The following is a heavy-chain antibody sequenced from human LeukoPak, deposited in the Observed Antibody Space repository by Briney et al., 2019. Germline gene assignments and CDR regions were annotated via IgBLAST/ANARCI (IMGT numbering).Heavy chain of an antibody. J-gene: IGHJ4*02. CDR3: ARGGLYSFDY. CDR2: ISSTNDI. CDR1: GFTFAKYA. V-gene: IGHV3-21*05. Sequence: GGSLRLSCAASGFTFAKYALNWFRHTPGKGLEWLSYISSTNDIYYADSVKGRITISRDNAKNSMYLQMNSLRAEDTAVYYCARGGLYSFDYWGQGTLVTVSS. D-gene: IGHD3-16*01.